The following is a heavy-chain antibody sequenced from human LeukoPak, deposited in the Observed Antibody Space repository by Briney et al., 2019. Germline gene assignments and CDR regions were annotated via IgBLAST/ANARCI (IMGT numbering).Heavy chain of an antibody. Sequence: SETLSLTCTVSGGSISSGSYYWSWIRQPAGKGLEWMGRIYTSGSTNYNPSLKRRVTISVDTSKNQFSLKLSSVTAADTAVYYCARGAMGCSGGSCYFRDLDYWGQGTLVTVSS. CDR1: GGSISSGSYY. D-gene: IGHD2-15*01. J-gene: IGHJ4*02. V-gene: IGHV4-61*02. CDR3: ARGAMGCSGGSCYFRDLDY. CDR2: IYTSGST.